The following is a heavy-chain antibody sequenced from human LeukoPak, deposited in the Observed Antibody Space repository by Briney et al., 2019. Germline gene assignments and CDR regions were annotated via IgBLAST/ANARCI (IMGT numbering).Heavy chain of an antibody. Sequence: SETLSLTCAVYGGSFSGYYWSWIRQPPGKGLEWIGEINHSGSTNYNPSLKSRVTISVDTSKNQFSLKLSSVTAADTAVYYCARDTKYGYRPTKGMDVWGQGTTVTVSS. CDR2: INHSGST. CDR3: ARDTKYGYRPTKGMDV. V-gene: IGHV4-34*01. J-gene: IGHJ6*02. D-gene: IGHD5-18*01. CDR1: GGSFSGYY.